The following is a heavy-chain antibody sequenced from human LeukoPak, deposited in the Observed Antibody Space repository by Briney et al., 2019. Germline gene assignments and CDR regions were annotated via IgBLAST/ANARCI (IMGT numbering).Heavy chain of an antibody. CDR3: ARGDGSGWSGGRNFPH. D-gene: IGHD6-19*01. J-gene: IGHJ1*01. CDR1: GGSIGRYF. CDR2: IYYGATT. Sequence: SETLSLTCNVSGGSIGRYFWSWIRQPPGKPLEWIGYIYYGATTTYNPSFKSRVTISVDTPKNQVSLKLKSVTAADTAFYYCARGDGSGWSGGRNFPHWGQGTLVTVSS. V-gene: IGHV4-59*01.